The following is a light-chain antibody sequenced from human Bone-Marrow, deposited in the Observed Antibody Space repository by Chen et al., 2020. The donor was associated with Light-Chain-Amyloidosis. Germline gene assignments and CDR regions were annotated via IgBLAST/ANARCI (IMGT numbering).Light chain of an antibody. CDR3: APWDDRLNGWV. Sequence: QSVLTQPPSASGTPGQRVTISCSGGRSNVGANGVNWYQQLPVAAPQLLIFDTNRRPSGVPDRFSGSKSGTSASLAISDLQSEDEAHYYCAPWDDRLNGWVFGGGTRLTVL. CDR2: DTN. V-gene: IGLV1-44*01. J-gene: IGLJ3*02. CDR1: RSNVGANG.